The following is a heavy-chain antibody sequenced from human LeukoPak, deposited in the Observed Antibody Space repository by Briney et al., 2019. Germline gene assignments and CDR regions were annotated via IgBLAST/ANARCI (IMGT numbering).Heavy chain of an antibody. CDR1: GQSFANYW. CDR3: ARRHYDSTDFDP. V-gene: IGHV5-51*01. Sequence: GESLKISCKASGQSFANYWIGWVRQTPGKGLEWMGIIHPADSDIVYGPSFQGQVTISADNSINTAYLQWSSLKASDTAIYYCARRHYDSTDFDPWGQGTLVTVSS. J-gene: IGHJ5*02. CDR2: IHPADSDI. D-gene: IGHD3-22*01.